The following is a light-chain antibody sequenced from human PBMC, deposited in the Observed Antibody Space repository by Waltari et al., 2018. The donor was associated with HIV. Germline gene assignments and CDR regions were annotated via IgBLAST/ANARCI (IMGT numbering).Light chain of an antibody. Sequence: QSALTQPASVSGSPGQSITISCTGTSSDVGGYNYVSWYQQHPGKAPKLMIYDVSNRPSGVCNRFSGSKSGNTASLTISGLQAEDEADYYCSSYTSSSTLPYVFGTGTKVTVL. CDR3: SSYTSSSTLPYV. V-gene: IGLV2-14*03. J-gene: IGLJ1*01. CDR2: DVS. CDR1: SSDVGGYNY.